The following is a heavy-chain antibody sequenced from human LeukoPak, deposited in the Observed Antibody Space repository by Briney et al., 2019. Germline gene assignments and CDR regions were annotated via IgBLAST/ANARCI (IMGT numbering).Heavy chain of an antibody. V-gene: IGHV3-23*01. CDR1: GITLSNYG. CDR2: MSGRCGGK. D-gene: IGHD3-22*01. J-gene: IGHJ4*02. Sequence: GGSLRLSCAVSGITLSNYGMSWVGKAPGKGLEWVAGMSGRCGGKNYADSVKGRFTVSRDNSKNTLYLQMKSLRAEDTAVYFCAKRGVVIRVILVGFYKEAYYFDSWGQGALVTVSS. CDR3: AKRGVVIRVILVGFYKEAYYFDS.